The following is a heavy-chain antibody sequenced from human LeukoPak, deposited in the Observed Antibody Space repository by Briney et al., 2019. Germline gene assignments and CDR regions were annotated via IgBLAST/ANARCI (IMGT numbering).Heavy chain of an antibody. CDR2: IYYSGST. Sequence: SETLSLTCTVSGGSISSSSYYWGWIRQPPGKGLEWIGSIYYSGSTYYNPSLKSRVTISVDTSKNQFSLKLSSVTAADTAVYYCARRRYPDYWGQGTLVTVSS. CDR3: ARRRYPDY. J-gene: IGHJ4*02. V-gene: IGHV4-39*07. D-gene: IGHD1-14*01. CDR1: GGSISSSSYY.